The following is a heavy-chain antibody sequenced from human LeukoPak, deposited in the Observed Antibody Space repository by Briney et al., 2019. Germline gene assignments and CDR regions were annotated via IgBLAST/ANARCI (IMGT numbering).Heavy chain of an antibody. Sequence: SQTLSLTCTVSGGSISSGDYYWSWIRQPPGKGREWIGYIYYSGSTYYNPSLKSRVTISVDTSKNQFSLKLSSVTAADTAVYYCASLTHYYGSGSRLGPHFDLWGRGTLVTVSS. CDR2: IYYSGST. V-gene: IGHV4-30-4*08. CDR1: GGSISSGDYY. J-gene: IGHJ2*01. CDR3: ASLTHYYGSGSRLGPHFDL. D-gene: IGHD3-10*01.